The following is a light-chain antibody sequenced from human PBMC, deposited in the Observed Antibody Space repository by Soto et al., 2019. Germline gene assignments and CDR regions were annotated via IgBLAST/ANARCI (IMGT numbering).Light chain of an antibody. CDR3: GTWDSSLSAWV. CDR2: DNN. Sequence: QSALTQPPSVSAAPGQKVTISCSGSSSNIGNNYVSWYQQLPGTAPKLLIYDNNKRPSGIPDRFSGSKSGTSATLGITGPQAGDEADYYCGTWDSSLSAWVFGGGTQLTVL. CDR1: SSNIGNNY. J-gene: IGLJ2*01. V-gene: IGLV1-51*01.